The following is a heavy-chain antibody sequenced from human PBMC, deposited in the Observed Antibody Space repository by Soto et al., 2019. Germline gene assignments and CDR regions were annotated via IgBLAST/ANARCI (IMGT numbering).Heavy chain of an antibody. Sequence: PSETLSLTCTVSGGSISSSRYYCGWIRQPPGKGQEWIGRIYYSGRTYYNPSLKSRVTISVDTSKNQFSLKLSSVTAADTAVYYCARAEMYYEILTGYFDYWGQGTLVTVSS. J-gene: IGHJ4*02. CDR2: IYYSGRT. CDR1: GGSISSSRYY. CDR3: ARAEMYYEILTGYFDY. D-gene: IGHD3-9*01. V-gene: IGHV4-39*07.